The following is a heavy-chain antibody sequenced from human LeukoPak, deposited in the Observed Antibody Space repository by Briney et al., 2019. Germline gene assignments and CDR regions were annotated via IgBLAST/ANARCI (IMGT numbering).Heavy chain of an antibody. D-gene: IGHD4-17*01. CDR1: GFTFSDYY. J-gene: IGHJ6*02. V-gene: IGHV3-64*01. CDR3: AREVYGDYDMDV. Sequence: GGSLRLSCAASGFTFSDYYMSWIRQAPGKGLEYVSAINNNGNSTYYANSVKGRFTISRDNSKNTLYLQMGNLRGEDMAVYYCAREVYGDYDMDVWGRGTTVIVSS. CDR2: INNNGNST.